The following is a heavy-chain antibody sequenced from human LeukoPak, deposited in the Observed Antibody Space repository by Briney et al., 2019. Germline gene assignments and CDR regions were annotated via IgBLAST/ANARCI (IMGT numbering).Heavy chain of an antibody. CDR3: ANSSWIKYNWFDP. D-gene: IGHD6-13*01. CDR1: GGSFSGYY. CDR2: INHSGST. V-gene: IGHV4-34*01. Sequence: PSETLSLTCAVYGGSFSGYYWSWIRQPPGKGLEWIGEINHSGSTNYNPSLKSRVTISVDTSKNQFSLKLSSVTAADTAVYYCANSSWIKYNWFDPWGQGTLVTVSS. J-gene: IGHJ5*02.